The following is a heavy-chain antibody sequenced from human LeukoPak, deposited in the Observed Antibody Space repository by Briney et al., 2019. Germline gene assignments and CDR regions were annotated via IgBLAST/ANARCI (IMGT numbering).Heavy chain of an antibody. CDR1: GYTFTSYG. D-gene: IGHD2-2*02. CDR3: ARGRYCSSTSCYKDYYYGMDV. V-gene: IGHV1-18*01. Sequence: ASVKVSCKASGYTFTSYGISWVRQAPGQGLEWMGWISAYNGNTNYAQKFQGRVTITADKPTSTAYMELSSLRSEDTAVYYCARGRYCSSTSCYKDYYYGMDVWGQGTTVTVSS. CDR2: ISAYNGNT. J-gene: IGHJ6*02.